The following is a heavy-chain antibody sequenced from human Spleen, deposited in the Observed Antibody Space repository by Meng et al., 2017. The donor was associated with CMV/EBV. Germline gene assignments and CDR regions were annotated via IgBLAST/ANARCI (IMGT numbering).Heavy chain of an antibody. Sequence: SVKVSCKASGGTFSSYAISWVRQAPGQGLEWMGGIIPILGIANYAQKFQGRVTITADKSTSTAYMELGSLRSEDTAVYYCARKLRYYDSSGYQTSYYYYGMDVWGQGTTVTVSS. V-gene: IGHV1-69*10. CDR2: IIPILGIA. J-gene: IGHJ6*02. CDR3: ARKLRYYDSSGYQTSYYYYGMDV. CDR1: GGTFSSYA. D-gene: IGHD3-22*01.